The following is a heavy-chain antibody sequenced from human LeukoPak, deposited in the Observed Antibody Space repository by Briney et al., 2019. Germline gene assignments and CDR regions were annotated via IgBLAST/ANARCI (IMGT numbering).Heavy chain of an antibody. CDR1: GGSINNYY. CDR3: ARYCGGDGNSSAFDF. J-gene: IGHJ3*01. D-gene: IGHD2-21*02. CDR2: IYYSGST. V-gene: IGHV4-59*01. Sequence: SETLSLTRTVSGGSINNYYWSWIRQPPGKGLEWIGYIYYSGSTNYNPSLRGRVTMSVDTSKNQFSLKLTSVTAADTAVYYCARYCGGDGNSSAFDFWGQGTMVTVSS.